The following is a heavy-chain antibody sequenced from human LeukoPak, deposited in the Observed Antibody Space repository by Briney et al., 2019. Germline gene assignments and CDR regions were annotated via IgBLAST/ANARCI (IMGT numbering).Heavy chain of an antibody. CDR2: FHYSGST. Sequence: PSETLSLTCRVSGASVSNYYWSWIRQSPGKGLEWIGFFHYSGSTNYNPSLNSRVTTSIDTSMNQLSLTLVSVTAADTAVYFCARHHDGGPKLRLDFWGLGVLVTVSS. D-gene: IGHD2-15*01. V-gene: IGHV4-59*08. CDR1: GASVSNYY. J-gene: IGHJ4*02. CDR3: ARHHDGGPKLRLDF.